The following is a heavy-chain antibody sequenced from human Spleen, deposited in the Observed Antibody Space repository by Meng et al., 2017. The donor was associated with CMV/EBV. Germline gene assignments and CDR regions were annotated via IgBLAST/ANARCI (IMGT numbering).Heavy chain of an antibody. J-gene: IGHJ4*02. CDR2: IDPNAGTT. CDR1: GYTFTSHE. Sequence: SCKASGYTFTSHEMHWVRQTPGHGLEWMGIIDPNAGTTAYAERFRGRVTMTGDTSTSTVYMELNNLRSEDTALYFCAAKIDTTYFDSWGQGTLVTVSS. D-gene: IGHD1-1*01. CDR3: AAKIDTTYFDS. V-gene: IGHV1-46*01.